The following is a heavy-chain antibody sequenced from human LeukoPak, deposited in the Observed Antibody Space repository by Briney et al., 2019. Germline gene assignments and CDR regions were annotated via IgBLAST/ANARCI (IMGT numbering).Heavy chain of an antibody. D-gene: IGHD3-22*01. CDR2: ISSSSSYI. J-gene: IGHJ4*02. V-gene: IGHV3-11*05. CDR3: AKVRYYDNSAYRPRNYGPWTI. CDR1: GFTFRDYY. Sequence: NPGGSLRLSCVASGFTFRDYYMSWIRRAPGKGLEWVSYISSSSSYIDYADSVKGRFTISRDNAKNSLHLQMNSLRAEDTAVYYCAKVRYYDNSAYRPRNYGPWTIWGQGTLVTVSS.